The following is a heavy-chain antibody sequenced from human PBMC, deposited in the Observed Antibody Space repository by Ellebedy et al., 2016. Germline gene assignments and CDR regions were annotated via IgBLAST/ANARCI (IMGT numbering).Heavy chain of an antibody. V-gene: IGHV3-53*01. CDR1: GFSVSSND. CDR3: ATRHYGGFDI. D-gene: IGHD4-23*01. J-gene: IGHJ3*02. Sequence: GGSLRLXCVVSGFSVSSNDMSWVRQAPGKGLELVSLLYGGGASYYADSVKGRFTISRDSPKNTLYLQMNSLRAEDTAVYYCATRHYGGFDIWGRGTMVTVSS. CDR2: LYGGGAS.